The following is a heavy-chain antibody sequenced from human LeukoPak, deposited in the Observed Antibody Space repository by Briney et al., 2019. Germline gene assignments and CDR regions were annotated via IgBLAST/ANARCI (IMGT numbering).Heavy chain of an antibody. CDR2: ISYDGSNK. CDR3: AKGERYYYGSGSSEAFDI. CDR1: GFTFSSYG. V-gene: IGHV3-30*18. J-gene: IGHJ3*02. Sequence: GGSLRLSCAASGFTFSSYGMHWVRQAPGKGLEWVAVISYDGSNKYYADSVKGRFTISRDNSKNTLYLQMNSLRAEDTAVYYCAKGERYYYGSGSSEAFDIWGQGTMVTVSS. D-gene: IGHD3-10*01.